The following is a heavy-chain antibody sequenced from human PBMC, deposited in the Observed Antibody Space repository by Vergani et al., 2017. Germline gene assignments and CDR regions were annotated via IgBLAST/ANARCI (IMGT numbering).Heavy chain of an antibody. Sequence: QVQLVQSGAEVKKPGASVKVSCKASGYTFTGYYMHWVRQAPGQGLEWMGWINPNSGGTNYAQKFQGRVTMTRDTSISTAYMELIRLRSDDTAVYYCASPYSSGWYRARGYYYYGMDVWGQGTTVTVSS. D-gene: IGHD6-19*01. CDR2: INPNSGGT. CDR3: ASPYSSGWYRARGYYYYGMDV. V-gene: IGHV1-2*02. CDR1: GYTFTGYY. J-gene: IGHJ6*02.